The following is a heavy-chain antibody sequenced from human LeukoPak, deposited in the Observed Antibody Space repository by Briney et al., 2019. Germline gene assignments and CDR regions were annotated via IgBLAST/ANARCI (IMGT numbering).Heavy chain of an antibody. Sequence: PSETLSLTCTVSGGSISSYYWSWIRQPPGKGLEWIGYIYYSGSTNYNPSLKSRVTISVDTSKNQFSLKLSSVTAEDTAVYYCARVEDGIFGVVNWFDPWGQGTLVTVSS. CDR1: GGSISSYY. V-gene: IGHV4-59*01. CDR2: IYYSGST. CDR3: ARVEDGIFGVVNWFDP. J-gene: IGHJ5*02. D-gene: IGHD3-3*01.